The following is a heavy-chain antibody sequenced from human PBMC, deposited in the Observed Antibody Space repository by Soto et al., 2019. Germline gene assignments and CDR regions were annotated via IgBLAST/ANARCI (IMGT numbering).Heavy chain of an antibody. CDR1: GFAFSRYA. D-gene: IGHD2-2*01. Sequence: PGGSLRLSCAASGFAFSRYAMHWVRQAPDKGLEWVAFISYDGINKYYGDSVKGRFTISRDNSKNTLYLQLDSLRAEDTAVYFCARETDYRIFSRDDDWGQGTLVTVSS. J-gene: IGHJ4*02. CDR2: ISYDGINK. V-gene: IGHV3-30-3*01. CDR3: ARETDYRIFSRDDD.